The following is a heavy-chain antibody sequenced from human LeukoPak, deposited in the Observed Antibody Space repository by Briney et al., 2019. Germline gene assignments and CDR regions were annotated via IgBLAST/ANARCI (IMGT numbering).Heavy chain of an antibody. CDR1: GFSVSGYW. CDR3: AREWQGGIAAAGTRIEGDY. V-gene: IGHV3-7*01. CDR2: IKQDGSEK. D-gene: IGHD6-13*01. J-gene: IGHJ4*02. Sequence: GGSLRLSCAVSGFSVSGYWMTWVRQAPGKGLEWVANIKQDGSEKKYVDSVKGRFTISRDNAENSLFLQMSSLRVEDTAVYYCAREWQGGIAAAGTRIEGDYWGQGTLVAVSS.